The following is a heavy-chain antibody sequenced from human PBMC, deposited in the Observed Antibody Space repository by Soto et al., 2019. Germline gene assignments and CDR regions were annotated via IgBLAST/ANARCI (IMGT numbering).Heavy chain of an antibody. J-gene: IGHJ6*02. Sequence: GGSLRLSCAASGFTFSSYGMHWVRQSPGKGLEWVAVIWYDGSNKYYADSVKGRFTISRDNSKNTLYLQMNSLRAEDTAVYYCARAYCTNGVCYIVPGMDVWGQGTTVTVSS. CDR2: IWYDGSNK. CDR3: ARAYCTNGVCYIVPGMDV. V-gene: IGHV3-33*01. D-gene: IGHD2-8*01. CDR1: GFTFSSYG.